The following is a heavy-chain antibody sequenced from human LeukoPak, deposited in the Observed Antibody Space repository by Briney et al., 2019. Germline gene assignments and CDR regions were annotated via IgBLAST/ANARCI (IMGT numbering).Heavy chain of an antibody. J-gene: IGHJ4*02. V-gene: IGHV3-23*01. Sequence: TGGSLRLSCAASGFTFSSYAMSGVRQARGKGLEWVSDISGSGGSTYYAYSVKGRFTISRDNSKNTLYLQMNSLSAEDPAVYYCAKGAYYYDSSGYYTSDYWGQGPLVTVSS. D-gene: IGHD3-22*01. CDR1: GFTFSSYA. CDR2: ISGSGGST. CDR3: AKGAYYYDSSGYYTSDY.